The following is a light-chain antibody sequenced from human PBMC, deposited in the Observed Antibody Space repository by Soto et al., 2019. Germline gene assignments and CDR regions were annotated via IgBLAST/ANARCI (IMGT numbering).Light chain of an antibody. CDR1: QSISSW. CDR2: DAS. Sequence: DIQMTQSPSTLSASVGDRVTITCRASQSISSWLAWYQQKPGKAPNLLIYDASSLESGVPSRFSGSGSGTEFTLTVSSLQPDDFATYSCQQYNSYSPRTFGQGTKLEIK. V-gene: IGKV1-5*01. J-gene: IGKJ2*02. CDR3: QQYNSYSPRT.